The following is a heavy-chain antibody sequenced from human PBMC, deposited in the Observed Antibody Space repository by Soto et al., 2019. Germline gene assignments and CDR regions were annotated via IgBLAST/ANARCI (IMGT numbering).Heavy chain of an antibody. D-gene: IGHD3-22*01. CDR3: ARDTTGSGYYFDY. Sequence: SETLSLTCTVSGGSISSGDYYWSWIRQPPGKGLEWIGYIYYSGSTYYNPSLKSRVTISVDTSKNQFSLKLSSVTAADTAVYYCARDTTGSGYYFDYWGQGTLVTVSS. CDR2: IYYSGST. J-gene: IGHJ4*02. CDR1: GGSISSGDYY. V-gene: IGHV4-30-4*01.